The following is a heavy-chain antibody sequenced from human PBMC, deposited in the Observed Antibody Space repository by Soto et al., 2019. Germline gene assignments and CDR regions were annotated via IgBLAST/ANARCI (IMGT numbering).Heavy chain of an antibody. Sequence: PSETLSLTCTVSGGSISSSSYYWGWIRQPPGKGLEWIGSIYYSGSTYYNPSLKSRVTISVDTSKNQFSLKLSSVTAADTAVYYCARHTRPPTVTTESGFDYWGQGTLVTVSS. D-gene: IGHD4-17*01. J-gene: IGHJ4*02. V-gene: IGHV4-39*01. CDR2: IYYSGST. CDR3: ARHTRPPTVTTESGFDY. CDR1: GGSISSSSYY.